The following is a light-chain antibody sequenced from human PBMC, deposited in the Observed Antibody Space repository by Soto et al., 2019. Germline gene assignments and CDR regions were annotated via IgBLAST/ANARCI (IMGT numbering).Light chain of an antibody. Sequence: LTQPPSASGSPGQSVTISCTGTSSDVGGYNYVSWFQQHPGKAPKLIIHEVNQRPSGVPDRFSGSKSGNTASLTVSGLQTEDEGTYYCSSYGGYNNVVFGTGTKVTVL. V-gene: IGLV2-8*01. J-gene: IGLJ1*01. CDR1: SSDVGGYNY. CDR3: SSYGGYNNVV. CDR2: EVN.